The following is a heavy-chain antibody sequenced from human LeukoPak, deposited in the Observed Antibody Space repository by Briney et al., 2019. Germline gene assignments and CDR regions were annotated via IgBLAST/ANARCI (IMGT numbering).Heavy chain of an antibody. V-gene: IGHV3-48*02. CDR3: ARDIYGSGSYDY. Sequence: GGSLTLSCAVSGFTFSSYNMNWVRQAPGKGREWVSYISSSSSTIYYADSVKGRFTISRDNAKNSLYLQMNSLRDEDTAVYYCARDIYGSGSYDYWGQGTLVTVSS. CDR2: ISSSSSTI. J-gene: IGHJ4*02. CDR1: GFTFSSYN. D-gene: IGHD3-10*01.